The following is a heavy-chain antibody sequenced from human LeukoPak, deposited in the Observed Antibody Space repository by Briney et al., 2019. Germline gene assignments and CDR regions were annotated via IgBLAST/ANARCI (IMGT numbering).Heavy chain of an antibody. V-gene: IGHV1-8*01. CDR2: MNPNSGNT. J-gene: IGHJ5*02. CDR3: ARGVRCTNGVCYHNWFDP. Sequence: ASVKVSCKASGYTFTSYDINWVRQATGQGLEWMGWMNPNSGNTGYAQKFQGRVTMTRHTSISTAYMELSSLRSEDTAVYYCARGVRCTNGVCYHNWFDPWGQGTLVTVSS. CDR1: GYTFTSYD. D-gene: IGHD2-8*01.